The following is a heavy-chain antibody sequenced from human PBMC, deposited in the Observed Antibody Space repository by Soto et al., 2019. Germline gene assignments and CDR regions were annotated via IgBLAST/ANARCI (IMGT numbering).Heavy chain of an antibody. V-gene: IGHV4-59*08. J-gene: IGHJ5*02. CDR3: ARLGNYYQSLDP. Sequence: QVQLQESGPGLVRPSETLSLTCTLSGGSFSPNYWSWLRQPPGKGLEWVGYIYYGGTTSYNPSRTSPVTVSLGTSQRQFSLRLSSVTAADSAVYYCARLGNYYQSLDPWGPGTLVTVSS. CDR2: IYYGGTT. CDR1: GGSFSPNY. D-gene: IGHD4-4*01.